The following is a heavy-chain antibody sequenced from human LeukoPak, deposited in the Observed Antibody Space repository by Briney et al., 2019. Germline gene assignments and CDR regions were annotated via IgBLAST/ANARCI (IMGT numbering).Heavy chain of an antibody. CDR1: GGSFSGYY. D-gene: IGHD3-10*01. J-gene: IGHJ4*02. CDR2: INHSGST. CDR3: ARDRAMVRGVIKRDY. V-gene: IGHV4-34*01. Sequence: PSETLSLTCAVYGGSFSGYYRSWIRQPPGKGLEWIGEINHSGSTNYNPSLKSRATISVDTSKNQLSLKLSSVTAADTAVYYCARDRAMVRGVIKRDYWGQGTLVTVSS.